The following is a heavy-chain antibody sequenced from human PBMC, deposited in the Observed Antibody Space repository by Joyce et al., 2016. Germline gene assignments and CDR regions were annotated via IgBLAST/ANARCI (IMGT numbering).Heavy chain of an antibody. CDR2: SRNRAEST. J-gene: IGHJ4*02. V-gene: IGHV3-72*01. CDR1: GFTFSDHF. CDR3: ARSTWNSGFDY. D-gene: IGHD1-1*01. Sequence: EVQLVESGGGLVQPGGSLRLSCEGSGFTFSDHFIDWVRQAPGKGLEWVARSRNRAESTEYAASVKGRFTISRDDPKNTLYLQMNRLEIEDTAVYFCARSTWNSGFDYWGQGTLVTVSS.